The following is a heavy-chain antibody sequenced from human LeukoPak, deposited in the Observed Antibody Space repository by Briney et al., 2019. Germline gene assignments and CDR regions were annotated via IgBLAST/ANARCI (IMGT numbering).Heavy chain of an antibody. Sequence: GGSLRLSCAASGFTFRTYGMHWARQAPGKGLEWVAYMQYDGSNKQYADSVKGRFSISRDNSKNILYLQMNSLRAEDTALYYCAELGITMIGGVWGKGTTVTISS. J-gene: IGHJ6*04. V-gene: IGHV3-30*02. D-gene: IGHD3-10*02. CDR3: AELGITMIGGV. CDR1: GFTFRTYG. CDR2: MQYDGSNK.